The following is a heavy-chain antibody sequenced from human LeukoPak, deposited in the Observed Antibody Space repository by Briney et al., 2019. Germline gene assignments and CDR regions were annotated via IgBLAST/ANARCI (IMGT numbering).Heavy chain of an antibody. CDR2: TYYSGST. CDR1: GGSISSYY. Sequence: PSETLSLTCTVSGGSISSYYWSWIRQPPGKGLEWIGYTYYSGSTNYNPSLKSRVTISVDTSKNQFSLKLSSVTAADTAVYYCARGVVVPAAIVYYFDYWGQGTLVTVSS. J-gene: IGHJ4*02. D-gene: IGHD2-2*01. CDR3: ARGVVVPAAIVYYFDY. V-gene: IGHV4-59*01.